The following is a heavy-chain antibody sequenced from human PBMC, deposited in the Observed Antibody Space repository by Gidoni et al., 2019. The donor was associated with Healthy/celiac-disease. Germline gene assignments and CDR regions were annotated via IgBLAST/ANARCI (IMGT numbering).Heavy chain of an antibody. J-gene: IGHJ4*02. V-gene: IGHV4-34*01. CDR1: GGSFSGYY. CDR3: ARGRYDYVWGSYRQPLVYFDY. Sequence: QVQLQQWGAGLLKPSETLSLTCAVYGGSFSGYYWSWIRQPPGKGLEWIGEINHSGSTNYNPSLKSRVTISVDTSKNQFSLKLSSVTAADTAVYYCARGRYDYVWGSYRQPLVYFDYWGQGTLVTVSS. CDR2: INHSGST. D-gene: IGHD3-16*02.